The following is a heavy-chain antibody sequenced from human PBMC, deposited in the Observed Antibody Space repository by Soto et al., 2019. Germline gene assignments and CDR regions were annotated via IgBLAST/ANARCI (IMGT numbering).Heavy chain of an antibody. D-gene: IGHD6-19*01. Sequence: QVQLVESGGGVVQPGRSLRLSCAASGFTFSSYAMHWVRQAPGKGLEWVAVISYDGSNKYYADSVKGRFTISRDNSKNTLYMQMKSLRGEDTAVYWGARDGGAGRRGGNIDYWGQGTLVTVSS. V-gene: IGHV3-30-3*01. CDR3: ARDGGAGRRGGNIDY. J-gene: IGHJ4*02. CDR2: ISYDGSNK. CDR1: GFTFSSYA.